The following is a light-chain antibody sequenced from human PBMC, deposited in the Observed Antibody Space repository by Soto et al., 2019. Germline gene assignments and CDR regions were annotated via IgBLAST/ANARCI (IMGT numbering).Light chain of an antibody. J-gene: IGLJ3*02. CDR1: TSNIGSNY. Sequence: QSVLTQPPSASGTPGQRVTISCSGSTSNIGSNYVYWYQRLPGTAPQLLIYKNDQRPSGVPDRFSGSKSATSASLAISGLRSEDEADYYCAAWDDSLTGPLFGGGTKVTVL. CDR2: KND. V-gene: IGLV1-47*01. CDR3: AAWDDSLTGPL.